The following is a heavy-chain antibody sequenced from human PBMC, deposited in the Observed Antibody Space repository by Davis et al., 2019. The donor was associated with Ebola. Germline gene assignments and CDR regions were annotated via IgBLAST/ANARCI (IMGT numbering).Heavy chain of an antibody. J-gene: IGHJ4*02. V-gene: IGHV3-30*04. Sequence: GESLKISCAASGFTFSNYAMHWVRRAPDKGLEWVAVISCDGNNKYYADSVKGRFTISRDNSKNTLHLQMNNLRAEDTAVFYCARSADSSGYFPQYWGQGTLVTVSS. CDR2: ISCDGNNK. CDR1: GFTFSNYA. D-gene: IGHD3-22*01. CDR3: ARSADSSGYFPQY.